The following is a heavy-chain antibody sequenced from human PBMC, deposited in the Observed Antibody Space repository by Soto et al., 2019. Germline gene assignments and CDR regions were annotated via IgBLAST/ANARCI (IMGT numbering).Heavy chain of an antibody. V-gene: IGHV1-2*04. CDR2: INPKSGGT. J-gene: IGHJ6*02. D-gene: IGHD2-8*01. CDR3: ARGDSTDCSNGVCSFFYNHDMDV. Sequence: EASVKVSCKASGYRFTDYHIHWVRQAPGQGLEWLGRINPKSGGTSTAQKLQGWVTMTTDTSISTASMELTRLTSDDTAIYYCARGDSTDCSNGVCSFFYNHDMDVWGQGTTVTVS. CDR1: GYRFTDYH.